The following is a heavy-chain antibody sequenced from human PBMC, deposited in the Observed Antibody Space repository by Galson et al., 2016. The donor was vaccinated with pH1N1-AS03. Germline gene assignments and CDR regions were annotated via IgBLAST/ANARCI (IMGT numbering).Heavy chain of an antibody. V-gene: IGHV3-23*01. CDR2: ISGSGGST. J-gene: IGHJ4*02. CDR1: GFTFSSYA. D-gene: IGHD6-19*01. Sequence: SLRLSCAASGFTFSSYAMSWVRQAPGKGLGWVSAISGSGGSTYYADSVKGRFTISRDNSKNTLYLQMNSLRAEDTAVYYCAPDSSGWYNDYWGQGTLVTVSS. CDR3: APDSSGWYNDY.